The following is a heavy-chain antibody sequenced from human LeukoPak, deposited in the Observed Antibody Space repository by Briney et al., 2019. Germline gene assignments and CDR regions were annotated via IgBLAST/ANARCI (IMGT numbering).Heavy chain of an antibody. CDR3: ANTADDY. CDR1: GFTFSSYA. CDR2: ISYDGSNK. D-gene: IGHD5-18*01. Sequence: GGSLRLSCAASGFTFSSYAMHWVRQAPGKGLEWVAVISYDGSNKYYADSVKGRFTISRDNSKNTLYLQMNSLRAEDTAVYYCANTADDYWGLGTLVTVSS. V-gene: IGHV3-30-3*01. J-gene: IGHJ4*02.